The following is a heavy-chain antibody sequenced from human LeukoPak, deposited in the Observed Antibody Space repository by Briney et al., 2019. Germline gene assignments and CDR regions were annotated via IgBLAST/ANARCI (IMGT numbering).Heavy chain of an antibody. V-gene: IGHV3-43*02. D-gene: IGHD2-15*01. CDR3: AKEIDTLGTNAFDI. J-gene: IGHJ3*02. Sequence: GGSLRLSCAASGFTFDDYAMHWVRQAPGKGLEWVSLVSGDGGSTYYADSVRGRFTISRDNSKNSLYLQMDSLRTEDAAFYYCAKEIDTLGTNAFDIWGQGTMVTVSS. CDR1: GFTFDDYA. CDR2: VSGDGGST.